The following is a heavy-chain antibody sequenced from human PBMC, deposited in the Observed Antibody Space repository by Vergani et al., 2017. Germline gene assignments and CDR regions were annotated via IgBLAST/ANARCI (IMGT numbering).Heavy chain of an antibody. CDR1: GFTFSSYA. CDR2: ISGSGGST. V-gene: IGHV3-23*01. CDR3: AKKGGQYQLLPSGYFDY. J-gene: IGHJ4*02. Sequence: EVQLLESGGGLVQLGGSLRLSCAASGFTFSSYAMSWVRQAPGKGLEWVSAISGSGGSTYYADSVKGRFTISRDNSKNTLYLQMNSLRAEDTAVYYCAKKGGQYQLLPSGYFDYWGQGTLVTVSS. D-gene: IGHD2-2*01.